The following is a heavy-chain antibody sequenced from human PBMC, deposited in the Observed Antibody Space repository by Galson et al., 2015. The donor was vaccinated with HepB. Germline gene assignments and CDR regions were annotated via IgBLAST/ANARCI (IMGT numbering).Heavy chain of an antibody. V-gene: IGHV3-48*03. CDR3: ARGSSGWYNWFDP. D-gene: IGHD6-19*01. CDR1: GFTFSSYE. J-gene: IGHJ5*02. Sequence: SLRLSCAASGFTFSSYEMNWVRQAPGKGLEWVSYISSSGSTIYYADSVKGRFTISRDNAKNSLYLQMNSLRAEDTAVYYCARGSSGWYNWFDPWGQGTLVTVSS. CDR2: ISSSGSTI.